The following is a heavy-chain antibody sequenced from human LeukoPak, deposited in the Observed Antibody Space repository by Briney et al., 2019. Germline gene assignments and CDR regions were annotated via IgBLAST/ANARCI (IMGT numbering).Heavy chain of an antibody. V-gene: IGHV5-51*01. Sequence: GESLKISCKGSGYSFSSYWIAWVRQMSGQGLEWMGIIYPGDSDTKYSPSFQGQVSMSADKSISTAYLQWSSLKASDTAMYYCARGRVGYCSGGDCYSGPEYWGQGTLVTVSS. CDR1: GYSFSSYW. D-gene: IGHD2-15*01. CDR2: IYPGDSDT. CDR3: ARGRVGYCSGGDCYSGPEY. J-gene: IGHJ4*02.